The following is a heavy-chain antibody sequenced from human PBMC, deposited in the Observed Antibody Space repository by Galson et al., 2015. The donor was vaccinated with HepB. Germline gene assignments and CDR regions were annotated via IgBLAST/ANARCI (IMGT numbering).Heavy chain of an antibody. CDR1: GYTFTSYG. V-gene: IGHV1-18*04. J-gene: IGHJ4*02. D-gene: IGHD4-17*01. Sequence: SVKVSCKASGYTFTSYGISWVRQAPGQGLEWMGWISAYNGNTNYAQKLQGRVTMTTDTSTSTAYMELRSLRSDDTAVYYCARWDHGDYEFYFDYWGQGTLVTVSS. CDR3: ARWDHGDYEFYFDY. CDR2: ISAYNGNT.